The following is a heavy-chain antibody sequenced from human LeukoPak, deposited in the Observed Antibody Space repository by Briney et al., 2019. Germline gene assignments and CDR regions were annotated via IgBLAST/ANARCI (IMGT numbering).Heavy chain of an antibody. J-gene: IGHJ6*02. D-gene: IGHD3-16*02. CDR1: GGSISSYY. CDR2: IYYSGST. V-gene: IGHV4-59*08. Sequence: PSETLSLTCTVSGGSISSYYWSWIRQPPGKGLEWIGYIYYSGSTNYNPSLKSRVTISVDTSKNQFSLKLSSVTAADTAVYYCARSLTYYDYVWGSYQGYYYYGMDVWGQGTTVTVSS. CDR3: ARSLTYYDYVWGSYQGYYYYGMDV.